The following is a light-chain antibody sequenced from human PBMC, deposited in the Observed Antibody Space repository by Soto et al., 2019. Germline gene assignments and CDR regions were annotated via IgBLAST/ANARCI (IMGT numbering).Light chain of an antibody. J-gene: IGKJ1*01. CDR1: QSVSSSY. CDR2: GAS. V-gene: IGKV3-20*01. CDR3: QQYGSSPA. Sequence: EIVLTQSPGTLSLSPGERATLSCRASQSVSSSYLAWYQQKPGQAHRLLIYGASSRATGIPDRFSRSGSGTDFTLTISRLEPEDFAVYYCQQYGSSPAFGQGTKVEIK.